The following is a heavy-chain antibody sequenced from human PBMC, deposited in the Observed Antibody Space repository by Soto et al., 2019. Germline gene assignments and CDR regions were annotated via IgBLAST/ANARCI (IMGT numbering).Heavy chain of an antibody. CDR3: AKDPQWLVTQLGDYFDY. CDR1: GFTFSSYA. CDR2: ISGSGGST. Sequence: EVQLLESGGGLVQPGGSLRLSCAASGFTFSSYAMSWVRQAPGKGLEWVSAISGSGGSTYYADSVKGRFTISRDNSKNTLYLQMNSLRAEDTAVYYCAKDPQWLVTQLGDYFDYWGQGTLVTVSS. V-gene: IGHV3-23*01. J-gene: IGHJ4*02. D-gene: IGHD6-19*01.